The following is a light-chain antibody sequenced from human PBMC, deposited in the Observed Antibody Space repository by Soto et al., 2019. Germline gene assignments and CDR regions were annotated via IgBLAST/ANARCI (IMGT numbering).Light chain of an antibody. CDR3: NSYTVNTTLL. J-gene: IGLJ2*01. Sequence: QSALTQPASVSGSPGQSITISCTGTSSDVGGYNYVSWYQQHPGKAPKFMIYNVSNRPSGVSSRFSGSKSGNTASLTISGLQAEDEADYYCNSYTVNTTLLFGGGTKLTVL. CDR1: SSDVGGYNY. CDR2: NVS. V-gene: IGLV2-14*03.